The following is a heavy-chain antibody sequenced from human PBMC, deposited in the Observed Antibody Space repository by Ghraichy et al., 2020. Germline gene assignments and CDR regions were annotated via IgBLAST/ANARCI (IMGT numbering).Heavy chain of an antibody. J-gene: IGHJ4*02. V-gene: IGHV3-30*18. Sequence: GGSLRLSCAASGFTFSSYGMHWVRQAPGKGLEWVAVISYDGSNKYYADSVKGRFTISRDNSKNTLYLQMNSLRAEDTAVYYCAKEGSSPGDFDYWGQGTLVTVSS. CDR1: GFTFSSYG. CDR3: AKEGSSPGDFDY. CDR2: ISYDGSNK. D-gene: IGHD3-10*01.